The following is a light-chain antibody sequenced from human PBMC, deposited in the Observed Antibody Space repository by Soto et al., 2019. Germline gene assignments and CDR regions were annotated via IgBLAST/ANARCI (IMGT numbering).Light chain of an antibody. V-gene: IGLV1-44*01. CDR1: SSNIGTYT. Sequence: QSVLTQPPSASGTPGQRVTISCSGTSSNIGTYTVNWYQQLPGTAPKLLIYTDYQRPSGVPDRFSGSKSGTSASLAINGLHSEDEADYYCSSYTSSSTQVFGTGTKVTVL. CDR3: SSYTSSSTQV. CDR2: TDY. J-gene: IGLJ1*01.